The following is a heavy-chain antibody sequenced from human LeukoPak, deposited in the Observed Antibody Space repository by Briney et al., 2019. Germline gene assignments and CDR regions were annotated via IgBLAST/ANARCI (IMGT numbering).Heavy chain of an antibody. Sequence: SETLSLTCTVSGDSIISSRYYWGWIRQPPGKGLAWIASIRYSGNTFYNPSFKSRVTISVDTSNNQLSLRLSSVTAADAAVYYCARLRDGRWLLEYWGQGTLVTVSS. CDR2: IRYSGNT. CDR1: GDSIISSRYY. V-gene: IGHV4-39*01. CDR3: ARLRDGRWLLEY. D-gene: IGHD5-12*01. J-gene: IGHJ4*02.